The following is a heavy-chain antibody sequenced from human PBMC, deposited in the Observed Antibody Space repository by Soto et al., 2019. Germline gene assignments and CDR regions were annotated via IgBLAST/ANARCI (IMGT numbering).Heavy chain of an antibody. CDR1: GFTFSSYA. Sequence: EVQLLESGGGLVQPGGSLRLSCAASGFTFSSYAMSWVRQAPGKGLEWVSAISGSGGSTYYADSVKGRFTISRDNSKNTLYLQMNSLRAEDTAVYYCATRYYDFWSGYYSYYYMDVWGKGPTVTVSS. CDR3: ATRYYDFWSGYYSYYYMDV. CDR2: ISGSGGST. D-gene: IGHD3-3*01. V-gene: IGHV3-23*01. J-gene: IGHJ6*03.